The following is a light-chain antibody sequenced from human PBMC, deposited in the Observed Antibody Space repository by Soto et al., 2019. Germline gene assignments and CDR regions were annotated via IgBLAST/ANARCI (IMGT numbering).Light chain of an antibody. V-gene: IGLV1-40*01. CDR2: GNN. CDR3: QSYDSSLSGYV. J-gene: IGLJ1*01. CDR1: SSDVGGYDY. Sequence: QSVLTQPPSVSGSPGQSVTISCTGTSSDVGGYDYVSWFRQLPGTVPRLLIYGNNNRPSGVPDRFSGSKSGTSASLAITGLQAEDEADYYCQSYDSSLSGYVFGTGTKVTVL.